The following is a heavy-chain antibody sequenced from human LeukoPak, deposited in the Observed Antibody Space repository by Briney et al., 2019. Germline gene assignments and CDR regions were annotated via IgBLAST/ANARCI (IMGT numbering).Heavy chain of an antibody. D-gene: IGHD6-19*01. V-gene: IGHV3-9*01. Sequence: GRSLRLSCAASGFTFDDYAMHWVRQAPGKGLEWVSGISWNSGSIGYADSVKGRFTISRDNAKNSLYLQMNSLRAEDTALYYCAKDIRRAVAGFDYWGQGTLVTVSS. J-gene: IGHJ4*02. CDR1: GFTFDDYA. CDR3: AKDIRRAVAGFDY. CDR2: ISWNSGSI.